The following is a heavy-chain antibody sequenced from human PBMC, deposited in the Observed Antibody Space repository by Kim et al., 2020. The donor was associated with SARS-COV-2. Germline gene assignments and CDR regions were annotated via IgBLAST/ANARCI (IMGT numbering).Heavy chain of an antibody. CDR3: AAGIAVAGTPDIYYYYGMDV. J-gene: IGHJ6*02. CDR2: FDPEDGET. V-gene: IGHV1-24*01. D-gene: IGHD6-19*01. CDR1: GYTLTELS. Sequence: ASVKVSCKVSGYTLTELSMHWVRQAPGKGLEWMGGFDPEDGETIYAQKFQGRVTMTEDTSTDTAYMELSSLRSEDTAVYYCAAGIAVAGTPDIYYYYGMDVCSQGTTVTVSS.